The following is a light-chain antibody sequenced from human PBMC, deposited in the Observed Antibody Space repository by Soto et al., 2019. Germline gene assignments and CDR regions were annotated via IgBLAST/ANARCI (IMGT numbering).Light chain of an antibody. J-gene: IGKJ5*01. CDR2: GAS. CDR3: QQYHNWPLT. Sequence: EIVMTQSPATLSVSPGERATLSCRASQSVSNYLAWYQQKPGQAPRLLIYGASTRATGIPARFSGGGSGAEFTLTISSLQSEDFAVYYCQQYHNWPLTFGQGTRLEIK. CDR1: QSVSNY. V-gene: IGKV3-15*01.